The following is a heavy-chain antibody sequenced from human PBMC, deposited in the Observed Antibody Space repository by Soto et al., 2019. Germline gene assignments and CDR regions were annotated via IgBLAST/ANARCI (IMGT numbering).Heavy chain of an antibody. Sequence: QVQLQESGPGLVKPSETLSLTCTVSGAPVSSETHFWTWIRQPPGQGLEWIGYMYYSGITNSNPALKSRVTLSVDRSRNQFSLSLNSVTAEDTAVYYCAREDMSGTYYFDYWGPGMQVTVSS. CDR2: MYYSGIT. V-gene: IGHV4-61*01. CDR3: AREDMSGTYYFDY. CDR1: GAPVSSETHF. D-gene: IGHD1-26*01. J-gene: IGHJ4*02.